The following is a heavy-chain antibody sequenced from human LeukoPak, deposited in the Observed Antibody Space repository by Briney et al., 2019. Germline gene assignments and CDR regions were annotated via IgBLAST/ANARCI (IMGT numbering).Heavy chain of an antibody. D-gene: IGHD3-9*01. CDR1: GGSTTNSY. CDR3: ARIFDRDV. CDR2: IHATGST. J-gene: IGHJ3*01. V-gene: IGHV4-4*07. Sequence: PSETLSLICTVSGGSTTNSYWSWIRHSAGTGMEWIGRIHATGSTNYNPSLTSRVSMSLDMPTNQFSLTLSAVTDADAATYCCARIFDRDVWGQGTLVTVSP.